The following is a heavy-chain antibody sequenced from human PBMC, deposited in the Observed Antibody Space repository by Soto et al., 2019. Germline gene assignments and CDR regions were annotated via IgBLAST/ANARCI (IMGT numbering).Heavy chain of an antibody. CDR2: ISSSSSTI. J-gene: IGHJ6*02. V-gene: IGHV3-48*02. CDR3: ARDLRYCSNGVCHYYYYGMDV. D-gene: IGHD2-8*01. CDR1: GITFSSYS. Sequence: PGGSLRLSCAASGITFSSYSMNWVRQAPGKGLEWVSYISSSSSTIYYADSVKGRFTISRDNAKNSLYLQMNSLRDEDTAVYYCARDLRYCSNGVCHYYYYGMDVWGQGTTVTVSS.